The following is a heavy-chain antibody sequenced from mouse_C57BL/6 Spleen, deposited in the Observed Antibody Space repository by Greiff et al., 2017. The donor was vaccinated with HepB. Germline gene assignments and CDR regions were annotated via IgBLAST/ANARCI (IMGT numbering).Heavy chain of an antibody. CDR3: ARVRYFDY. CDR1: GYTFTSYW. CDR2: IDPSDSYT. D-gene: IGHD2-2*01. J-gene: IGHJ2*01. V-gene: IGHV1-50*01. Sequence: QVHVKQSGAELVKPGASVKLSCKASGYTFTSYWMQWVKQRPGQGLEWIGEIDPSDSYTNYNQKFKGKATLTVDTSSSTAYMQLSSLTSEDSAVYCCARVRYFDYWGQGTTLTVSS.